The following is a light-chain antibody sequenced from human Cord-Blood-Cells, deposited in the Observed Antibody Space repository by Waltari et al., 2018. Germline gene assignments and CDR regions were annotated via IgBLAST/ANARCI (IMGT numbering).Light chain of an antibody. CDR2: QDS. Sequence: SYELTQPPSVSVSPGQTASITCSGDKLGDKYAWWYQQKPGQSPVLVIYQDSKRPSGVPERFAGSNSGNTATLTFSGTQAMDEADYYCQAWDSSAAVFGGGTKLTVL. CDR3: QAWDSSAAV. CDR1: KLGDKY. V-gene: IGLV3-1*01. J-gene: IGLJ3*02.